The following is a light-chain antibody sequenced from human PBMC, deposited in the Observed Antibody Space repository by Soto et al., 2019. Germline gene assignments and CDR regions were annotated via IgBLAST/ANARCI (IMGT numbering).Light chain of an antibody. J-gene: IGKJ1*01. Sequence: ATRSISPGEGATVSCRTSQSVSSNLAWYQQKPGQAPRLLIYGASTRATGIPARFSGSGSGTEFTLTISSLYAESSALQNCHQYNSWSVGTCGQGTKVDIK. CDR1: QSVSSN. CDR2: GAS. V-gene: IGKV3-15*01. CDR3: HQYNSWSVGT.